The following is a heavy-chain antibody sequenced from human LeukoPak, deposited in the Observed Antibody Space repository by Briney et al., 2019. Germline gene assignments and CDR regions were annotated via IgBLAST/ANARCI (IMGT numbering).Heavy chain of an antibody. CDR2: INPSGGST. CDR1: GYTFTSYG. J-gene: IGHJ4*02. V-gene: IGHV1-46*01. Sequence: ASVKVSCKASGYTFTSYGISWVRQAPGQGLEWMGIINPSGGSTSYAQKFQGRVTITADKSTSTAYMELSNLRSEDTAVYYCARGASGYSGSYYGHYWGQGTLVTVSS. CDR3: ARGASGYSGSYYGHY. D-gene: IGHD1-26*01.